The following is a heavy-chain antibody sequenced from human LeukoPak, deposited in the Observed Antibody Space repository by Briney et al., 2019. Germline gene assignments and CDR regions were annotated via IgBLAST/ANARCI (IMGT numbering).Heavy chain of an antibody. CDR1: GGSFSGYY. CDR3: ARRGAMVRGDLFDY. J-gene: IGHJ4*02. CDR2: INHSGST. V-gene: IGHV4-34*01. Sequence: SETLSLTCAVYGGSFSGYYWSWIRQPPGKGLEWIGEINHSGSTNYNPSLKSRVTISVDTSKNQFSLKLSSVTAADTAVYYCARRGAMVRGDLFDYWGQGTLVTVSS. D-gene: IGHD3-10*01.